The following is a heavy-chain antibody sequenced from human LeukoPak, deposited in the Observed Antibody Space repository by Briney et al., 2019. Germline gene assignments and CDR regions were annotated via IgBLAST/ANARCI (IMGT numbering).Heavy chain of an antibody. CDR3: AREEDILTGYYLV. CDR1: GFTFSSYW. J-gene: IGHJ4*02. D-gene: IGHD3-9*01. V-gene: IGHV3-74*01. Sequence: GGCLRLSCAASGFTFSSYWMHWVRQAPGKGLVWVSRINSDGSSTSYADSVKGRFTISRDNAKNTLYLQMNSLRAEDTAVYYCAREEDILTGYYLVWGQGTLVTVSS. CDR2: INSDGSST.